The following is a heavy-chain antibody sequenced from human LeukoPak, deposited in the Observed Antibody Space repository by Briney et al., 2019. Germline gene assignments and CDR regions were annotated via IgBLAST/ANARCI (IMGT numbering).Heavy chain of an antibody. CDR1: GGSLSSSSYY. V-gene: IGHV4-39*07. J-gene: IGHJ6*03. CDR2: TFYSGST. CDR3: ARGRFYYYYYMDV. Sequence: SETLSLTCTVSGGSLSSSSYYWGWLRQPPGTGLEWFGSTFYSGSTNYNPSLKSRVTISVDTSKNQFSLKLSSVTAADTAVYYCARGRFYYYYYMDVWGKGTTVTVSS. D-gene: IGHD3-3*01.